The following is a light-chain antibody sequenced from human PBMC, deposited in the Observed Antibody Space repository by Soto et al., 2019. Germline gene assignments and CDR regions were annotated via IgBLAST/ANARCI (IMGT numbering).Light chain of an antibody. CDR3: QQYFSPLRT. CDR2: WAS. J-gene: IGKJ1*01. CDR1: QSLLSSSNNKNY. Sequence: DIVMSQSPDSLAVSLGERATINCKSSQSLLSSSNNKNYLAWYQHKAGQPPKLLFYWASTRDSGVPDRFSAHGSGTEFTLAISSVQSEDVAVYYCQQYFSPLRTFGQGTKVEIK. V-gene: IGKV4-1*01.